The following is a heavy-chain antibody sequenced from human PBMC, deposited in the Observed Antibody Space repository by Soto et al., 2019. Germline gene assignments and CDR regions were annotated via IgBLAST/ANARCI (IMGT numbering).Heavy chain of an antibody. CDR1: GFTFSSYG. Sequence: GGSLRLSCAASGFTFSSYGIHWVRQAPGKGLEWVAVISYDGSNKYYADSVKGRFTITRDNSKNTLYLQMNSLRAEDTAVYYCAKAGSPDWSHYYYYYGMDVWGQGTTVTVSS. V-gene: IGHV3-30*18. J-gene: IGHJ6*02. D-gene: IGHD3-9*01. CDR2: ISYDGSNK. CDR3: AKAGSPDWSHYYYYYGMDV.